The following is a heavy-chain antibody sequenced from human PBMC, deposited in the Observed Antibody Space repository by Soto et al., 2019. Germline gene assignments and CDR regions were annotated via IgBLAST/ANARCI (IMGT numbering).Heavy chain of an antibody. D-gene: IGHD1-7*01. J-gene: IGHJ3*01. CDR3: ARSLPGTYGAFDL. CDR1: EFTFRSYW. Sequence: EVQLVDSGGGLVQPGGSLRLSCAASEFTFRSYWMHWVRQSPGKGLVWVSRISGDGSSTNYADSVKGRLTISRDNAKNTVYLQIDRLRAEDTAVYYCARSLPGTYGAFDLWGQGTMVTVSS. V-gene: IGHV3-74*01. CDR2: ISGDGSST.